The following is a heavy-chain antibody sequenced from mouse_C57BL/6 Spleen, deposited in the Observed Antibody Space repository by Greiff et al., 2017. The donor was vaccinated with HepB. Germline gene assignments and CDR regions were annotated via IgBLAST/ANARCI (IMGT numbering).Heavy chain of an antibody. D-gene: IGHD2-5*01. V-gene: IGHV5-16*01. CDR3: SRGNYSNYFDY. Sequence: EVKLVESEGGLVQPGSSMKLSCTASGFPFSDYYMAWVRQVPEKGLEWVANINYDGSSTYYLDSLKSRFIISRDNAKNILYLQMRSLKSEDTATYYCSRGNYSNYFDYWGQGTTLTVSS. CDR1: GFPFSDYY. CDR2: INYDGSST. J-gene: IGHJ2*01.